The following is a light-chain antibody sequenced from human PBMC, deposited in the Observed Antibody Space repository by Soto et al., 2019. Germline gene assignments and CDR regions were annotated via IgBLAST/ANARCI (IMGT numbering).Light chain of an antibody. CDR2: AAS. Sequence: DIQMTQSPSAMSASVGDRVTITCRASQDISNYLAWFQQKPGKGPKRLVYAASSLQSGVPSRFSGSGSGTEFTLTISSLQPEDFATYYCLQHNGYPRTFGQGTKVGIK. J-gene: IGKJ1*01. CDR1: QDISNY. CDR3: LQHNGYPRT. V-gene: IGKV1-17*03.